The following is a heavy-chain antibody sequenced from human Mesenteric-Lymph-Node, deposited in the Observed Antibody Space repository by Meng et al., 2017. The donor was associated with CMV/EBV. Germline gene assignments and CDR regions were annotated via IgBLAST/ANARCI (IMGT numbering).Heavy chain of an antibody. V-gene: IGHV4-59*12. Sequence: SETLSLTCTVSGGSISSYYWSWIRQPPGKGLEWIGYIYYSGSTNYNPSLKSRVTISVDTSKNQFSLKLSSVTAADTAVYYCARVPYYYGMDVWGQGTTVTVSS. CDR3: ARVPYYYGMDV. CDR1: GGSISSYY. CDR2: IYYSGST. J-gene: IGHJ6*02.